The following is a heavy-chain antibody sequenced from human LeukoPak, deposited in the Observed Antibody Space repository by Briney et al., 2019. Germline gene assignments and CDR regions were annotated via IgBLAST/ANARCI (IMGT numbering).Heavy chain of an antibody. J-gene: IGHJ6*02. CDR1: GGSISSYY. CDR2: IYYSGST. Sequence: SETLSLTCTVSGGSISSYYWSWIRQPPGKGLEWIGYIYYSGSTNYNPSLKSRVTISVDTSKNQFSLKLSSVTAADTAVYYCARGFKPYYYYGMDAWGQGTTVTVSS. CDR3: ARGFKPYYYYGMDA. V-gene: IGHV4-59*01.